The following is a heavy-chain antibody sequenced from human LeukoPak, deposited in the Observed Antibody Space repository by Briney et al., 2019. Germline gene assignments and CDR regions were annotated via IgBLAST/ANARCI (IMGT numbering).Heavy chain of an antibody. D-gene: IGHD5/OR15-5a*01. Sequence: GGSLRLSCAASGFTFSSYAMSWVRQAPGKGLEWVSSISSSSSYIYYADSVKGRFTISRDNAKNSLYLQMNSLRAEDTAVYYCARASTTDAFDIWGQGTMVTVSS. CDR2: ISSSSSYI. J-gene: IGHJ3*02. CDR1: GFTFSSYA. CDR3: ARASTTDAFDI. V-gene: IGHV3-21*01.